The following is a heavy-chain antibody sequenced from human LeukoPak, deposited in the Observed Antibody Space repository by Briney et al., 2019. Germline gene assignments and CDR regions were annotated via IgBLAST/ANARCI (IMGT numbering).Heavy chain of an antibody. D-gene: IGHD4-17*01. V-gene: IGHV3-23*01. CDR2: IIGSGGST. Sequence: GGSLRLSCAASGFTFSSYGMTWVRQAPGKGLEWVSAIIGSGGSTYYADSVKGRFTLSRDNSKNTLYLQMNSLRAEDTALYYCARDSSTVTQNYYVWGKETTVTVSS. J-gene: IGHJ6*04. CDR3: ARDSSTVTQNYYV. CDR1: GFTFSSYG.